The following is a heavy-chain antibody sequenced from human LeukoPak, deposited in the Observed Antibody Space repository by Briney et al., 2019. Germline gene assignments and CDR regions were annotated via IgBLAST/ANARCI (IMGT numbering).Heavy chain of an antibody. CDR3: ANAAMSSYYGMDV. V-gene: IGHV3-74*01. CDR2: INSDGSST. J-gene: IGHJ6*02. CDR1: GFTFSSYW. Sequence: PGGSLRLSCAASGFTFSSYWMHWVRQAPGKGLVWDSRINSDGSSTSYADSVKGRFTISRDNAKNTLYLQMNSLRAEDTAVYYCANAAMSSYYGMDVWGQGTTVTVSS. D-gene: IGHD2-2*01.